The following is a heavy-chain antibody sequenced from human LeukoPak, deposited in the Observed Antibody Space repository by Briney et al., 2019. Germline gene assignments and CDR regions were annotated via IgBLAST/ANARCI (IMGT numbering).Heavy chain of an antibody. J-gene: IGHJ5*02. Sequence: SETLSLTCSVSGYSISSGYFWGWIRPTPGKGLEWIGNIFHSGNTYYNPSLKSRVTISVDTSKNQFSLKLSSVTAADTAVYYCATMSVTFRGVRWIDPWGQGTLVTVSS. CDR1: GYSISSGYF. CDR2: IFHSGNT. D-gene: IGHD3-16*01. V-gene: IGHV4-38-2*02. CDR3: ATMSVTFRGVRWIDP.